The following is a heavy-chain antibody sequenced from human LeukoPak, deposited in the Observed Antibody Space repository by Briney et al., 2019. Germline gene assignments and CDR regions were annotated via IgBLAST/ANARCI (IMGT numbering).Heavy chain of an antibody. CDR3: ARGPATAMVTGWYFDL. CDR1: GGTFSSYA. CDR2: IIPILGIA. Sequence: SVKVSCKASGGTFSSYAISWVRQAPGQGLEWMGRIIPILGIANCAQKFQGRVTITADKSTSTVYMELSSLRSEDTAVYYCARGPATAMVTGWYFDLWGRGTLVTVSS. V-gene: IGHV1-69*04. D-gene: IGHD5-18*01. J-gene: IGHJ2*01.